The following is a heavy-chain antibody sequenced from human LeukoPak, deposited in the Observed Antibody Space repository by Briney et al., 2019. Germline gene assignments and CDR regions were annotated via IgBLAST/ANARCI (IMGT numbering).Heavy chain of an antibody. CDR3: ARVVLYSSSSDAFDI. CDR1: GGSISSYY. CDR2: IYTSGST. Sequence: SETLSLTCTVSGGSISSYYWSWIRQPAGKGLEWIGRIYTSGSTNYNPSLKSRVTMSVDTSKSQFSLKLSSVTAADTAVYYCARVVLYSSSSDAFDIWGQGTMVTVSS. D-gene: IGHD6-13*01. J-gene: IGHJ3*02. V-gene: IGHV4-4*07.